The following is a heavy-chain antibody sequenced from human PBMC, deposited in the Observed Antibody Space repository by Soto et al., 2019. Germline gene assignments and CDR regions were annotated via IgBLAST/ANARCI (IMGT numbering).Heavy chain of an antibody. CDR1: GFTFTSYG. CDR3: ARETYYFGSGTYDDGTDV. D-gene: IGHD3-10*01. V-gene: IGHV1-18*04. Sequence: VQLVQSGSEVKKPGASVKVSCKASGFTFTSYGISWVRQAPGQGLEWMAWISIYNDNTKYAQKFQGRITMTTDTSTSTAYMELRSLRSDDTAVYYCARETYYFGSGTYDDGTDVWGQGTTVTVSS. J-gene: IGHJ6*02. CDR2: ISIYNDNT.